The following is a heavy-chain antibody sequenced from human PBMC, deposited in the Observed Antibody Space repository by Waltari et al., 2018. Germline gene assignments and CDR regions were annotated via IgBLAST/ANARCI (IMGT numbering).Heavy chain of an antibody. CDR3: ARGDGYNIPDDALRDY. D-gene: IGHD5-12*01. CDR2: INPNSGGT. CDR1: GYTFTGYY. V-gene: IGHV1-2*02. J-gene: IGHJ4*02. Sequence: QVQLVQSGAEVKKPGASVKVSCKASGYTFTGYYMHWVRQAPGQGLEWMGWINPNSGGTNYAQKFQGRVTMTRDTSISTAYMELSRLRSDDTAVYYCARGDGYNIPDDALRDYWGQGTLVTVSS.